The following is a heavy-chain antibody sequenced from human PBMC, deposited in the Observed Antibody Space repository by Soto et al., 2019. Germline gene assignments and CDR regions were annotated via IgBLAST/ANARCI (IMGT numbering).Heavy chain of an antibody. CDR2: IIPLYGTA. V-gene: IGHV1-69*13. Sequence: ASVKVSCKASGGTFSSFGFNWVRQAPGQGLEWMGGIIPLYGTANHAQRFQGRVTISADESTSTVYMELISLRSEDTAIYYCARDRSMDGYNSRSFDLWGQGTLVTVSS. CDR3: ARDRSMDGYNSRSFDL. J-gene: IGHJ5*02. D-gene: IGHD5-12*01. CDR1: GGTFSSFG.